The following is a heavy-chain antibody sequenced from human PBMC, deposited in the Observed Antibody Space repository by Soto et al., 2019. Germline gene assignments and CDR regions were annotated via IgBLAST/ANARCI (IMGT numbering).Heavy chain of an antibody. CDR2: VFSSVSA. V-gene: IGHV4-4*07. CDR3: ARDSMTTGHT. CDR1: GVSVRSYT. J-gene: IGHJ4*02. D-gene: IGHD3-9*01. Sequence: PSETLSLTCIVSGVSVRSYTWRWVRQPANKGLEWIGRVFSSVSATYNPSLKSRVSISMDTPENRISLKLDSVTAADAGVYFCARDSMTTGHTWGPGTLVTVPP.